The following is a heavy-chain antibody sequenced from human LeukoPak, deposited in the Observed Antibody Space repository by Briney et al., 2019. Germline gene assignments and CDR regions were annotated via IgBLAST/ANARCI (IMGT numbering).Heavy chain of an antibody. CDR3: AKDHYWSIDY. D-gene: IGHD3-3*01. CDR2: ISSSSSYI. J-gene: IGHJ4*02. V-gene: IGHV3-21*01. CDR1: GFTFSSYS. Sequence: PGGSLRLSCAASGFTFSSYSMNWVRQAPGKGLEWVSSISSSSSYIYYADSVKGRFTISRDIAKNTLYLQMNSLRAEDTGVYYCAKDHYWSIDYWGRGTLVTVSS.